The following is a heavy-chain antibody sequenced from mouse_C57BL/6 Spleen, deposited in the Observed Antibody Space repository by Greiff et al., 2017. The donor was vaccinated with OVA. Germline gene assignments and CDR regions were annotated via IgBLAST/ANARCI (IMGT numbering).Heavy chain of an antibody. D-gene: IGHD2-4*01. Sequence: VKLVESGPGLVQPSQSLSITCTVSGFSLTSYGVHWVRQSPGKGLEWLGVIWSGGSTDYNAAFISRLSISKDNSKSQVFFKMNSLQADDTAIYYCARIGDYDVFAYWGQGTLVTVSA. V-gene: IGHV2-2*01. CDR1: GFSLTSYG. J-gene: IGHJ3*01. CDR2: IWSGGST. CDR3: ARIGDYDVFAY.